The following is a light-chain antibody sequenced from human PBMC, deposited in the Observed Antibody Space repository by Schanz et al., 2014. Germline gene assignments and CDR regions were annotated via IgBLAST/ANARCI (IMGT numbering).Light chain of an antibody. CDR3: SSYTSSSSWV. CDR2: DVS. V-gene: IGLV2-14*03. J-gene: IGLJ3*02. Sequence: QSALTQPASVSGSPGQSITISCTGTSSDVGGYNYVSWYQHHPGKVPKLMIYDVSNRPSGVSNRFSGSRSGNTASLTVSGLQAEDEGDYYCSSYTSSSSWVFGGGTKLTVL. CDR1: SSDVGGYNY.